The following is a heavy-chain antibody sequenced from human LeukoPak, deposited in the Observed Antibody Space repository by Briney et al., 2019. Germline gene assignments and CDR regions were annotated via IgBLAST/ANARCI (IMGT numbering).Heavy chain of an antibody. CDR2: INPNSGGT. V-gene: IGHV1-2*02. Sequence: ASVKVSCKASGYTFTGYYMHWVRQAPGQGLEGMGWINPNSGGTNYAQKFQGRVTMTRDTSISTAYMELSSLRSDDTAVYYCARVYSVAGKRGVHWFDPWGQGTLVTV. D-gene: IGHD6-19*01. CDR1: GYTFTGYY. CDR3: ARVYSVAGKRGVHWFDP. J-gene: IGHJ5*02.